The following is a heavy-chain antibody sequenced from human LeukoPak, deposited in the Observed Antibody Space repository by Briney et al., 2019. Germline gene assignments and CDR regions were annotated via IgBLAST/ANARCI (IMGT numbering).Heavy chain of an antibody. CDR3: ARVEGAAGTFWFDP. J-gene: IGHJ5*02. V-gene: IGHV3-23*01. D-gene: IGHD6-13*01. Sequence: GGSLRLSCAASGFTFSSYAMSWVRQAPGKGLEWVSAISGSGGSTYYADSVKGRFTISRDNSKNTLYLQMNSLRAEDTAVYYCARVEGAAGTFWFDPWGQGTLVTVSS. CDR2: ISGSGGST. CDR1: GFTFSSYA.